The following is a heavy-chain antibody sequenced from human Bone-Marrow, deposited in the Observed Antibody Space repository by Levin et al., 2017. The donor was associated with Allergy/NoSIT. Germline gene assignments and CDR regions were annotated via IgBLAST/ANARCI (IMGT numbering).Heavy chain of an antibody. CDR3: ARVQYGTVTGDY. Sequence: SETLSLTCTVSGGSVSSGSYYWSWIRQPPGKGLEWIGYIYYSGSTNYNPSLKSRVTISVDTSKNQFSLKLSSVTAADTAVYYCARVQYGTVTGDYWGQGTLVTVSS. CDR1: GGSVSSGSYY. CDR2: IYYSGST. V-gene: IGHV4-61*01. J-gene: IGHJ4*02. D-gene: IGHD4-17*01.